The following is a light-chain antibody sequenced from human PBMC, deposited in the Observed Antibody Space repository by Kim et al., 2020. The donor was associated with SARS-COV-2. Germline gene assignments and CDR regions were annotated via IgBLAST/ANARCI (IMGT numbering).Light chain of an antibody. CDR3: SAWDDSLNGVI. CDR2: SND. CDR1: TSNMGTNA. J-gene: IGLJ2*01. Sequence: GQSVTISCSGSTSNMGTNAVNWYQQLPGTAPKPLIYSNDPRPSGVPDRFSGSKSGTSASLAISGLQSEDEADYYCSAWDDSLNGVIFGGGTQLTVL. V-gene: IGLV1-44*01.